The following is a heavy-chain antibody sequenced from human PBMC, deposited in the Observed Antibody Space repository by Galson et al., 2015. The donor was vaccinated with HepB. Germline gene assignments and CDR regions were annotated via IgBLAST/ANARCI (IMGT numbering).Heavy chain of an antibody. J-gene: IGHJ4*02. CDR3: ARTYGSGSFTGTAGDY. CDR1: GYSFTSYW. V-gene: IGHV5-10-1*01. D-gene: IGHD3-10*01. Sequence: QSGAEVKKPGESLRISCKGSGYSFTSYWISWVHQMPGKGLEWMGRIDPSDSYTNYSPSFQGHVTISADKSISTAYLQWSSLKASDTAMYYCARTYGSGSFTGTAGDYWGQGTLVTVSS. CDR2: IDPSDSYT.